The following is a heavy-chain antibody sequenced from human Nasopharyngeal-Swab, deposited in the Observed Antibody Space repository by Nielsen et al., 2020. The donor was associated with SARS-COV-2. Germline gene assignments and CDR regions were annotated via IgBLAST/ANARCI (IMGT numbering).Heavy chain of an antibody. CDR2: IYHSGST. Sequence: GSLRLSCAVYGGSFSGHYWSWSRQPPGKGLEWIGEIYHSGSTNYNPSLKRRVTISVDTSKSQFSLKLSSVTAADTAVYYCARDMYYDFWSGYLTHYYYYGMDVWGQGTTVTVSS. J-gene: IGHJ6*02. CDR3: ARDMYYDFWSGYLTHYYYYGMDV. CDR1: GGSFSGHY. V-gene: IGHV4-34*01. D-gene: IGHD3-3*01.